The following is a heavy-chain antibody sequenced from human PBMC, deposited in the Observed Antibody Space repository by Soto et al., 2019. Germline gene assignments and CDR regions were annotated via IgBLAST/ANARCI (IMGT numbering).Heavy chain of an antibody. CDR1: GFTFSSYW. CDR3: ARGVVPAAMHYYGMDV. D-gene: IGHD2-2*01. CDR2: IKYDGSNK. V-gene: IGHV3-7*04. J-gene: IGHJ6*02. Sequence: GGSLRLSCAASGFTFSSYWMSWVRQAPGKGLEWVANIKYDGSNKYYVDSVKGRFTISRDNSKNTLYLQMIILRAEDTAVYYCARGVVPAAMHYYGMDVWGQGTTVTVSS.